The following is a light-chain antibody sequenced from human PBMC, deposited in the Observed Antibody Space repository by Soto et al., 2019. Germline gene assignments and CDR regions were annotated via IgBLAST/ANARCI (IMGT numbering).Light chain of an antibody. J-gene: IGLJ7*01. V-gene: IGLV4-69*01. CDR3: QTWGTGFYAV. CDR1: SGHSSNA. Sequence: QLVLTQSPSASASLGASVKLTCTLSSGHSSNAIAWHHQQPEKGPRYLMKLNSDGSHSKGDGIPDRFSGSSSGAERYLTISSLQSEDEGDYYCQTWGTGFYAVFGGGTQLTVL. CDR2: LNSDGSH.